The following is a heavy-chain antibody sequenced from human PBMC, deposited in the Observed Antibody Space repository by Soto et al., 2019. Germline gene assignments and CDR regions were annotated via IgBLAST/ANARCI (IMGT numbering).Heavy chain of an antibody. J-gene: IGHJ6*02. V-gene: IGHV3-23*01. CDR3: TTKTRMGDYSNYWYYYYGMDV. D-gene: IGHD4-4*01. Sequence: GGSLRLSCEASGFTFSKYAMIWVRQAPGKGQEWVSGITGSGLTIEHSASVKGRFTISRDNSKNTLYLQMNSLKTEDTAVYYCTTKTRMGDYSNYWYYYYGMDVWGQGTTVTVSS. CDR2: ITGSGLTI. CDR1: GFTFSKYA.